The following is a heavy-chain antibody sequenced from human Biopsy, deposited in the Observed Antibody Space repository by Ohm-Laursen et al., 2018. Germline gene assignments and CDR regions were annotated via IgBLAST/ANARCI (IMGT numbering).Heavy chain of an antibody. CDR1: GGSFNGYF. Sequence: GTPSLTCAVYGGSFNGYFWSWIRQPPGKGLEWIGDITQSGSTNYSPSLKSRVTISVDTAKKQFSLSLRSVTAADTAVYYCARVPLPGIGAAYQGRFLYGMDVWGQGTTVSVSS. CDR3: ARVPLPGIGAAYQGRFLYGMDV. CDR2: ITQSGST. V-gene: IGHV4-34*01. J-gene: IGHJ6*02. D-gene: IGHD6-13*01.